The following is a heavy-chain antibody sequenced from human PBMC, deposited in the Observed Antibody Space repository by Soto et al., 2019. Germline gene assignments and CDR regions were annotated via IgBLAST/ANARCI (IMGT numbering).Heavy chain of an antibody. J-gene: IGHJ6*02. CDR1: GYSFTTHG. V-gene: IGHV1-18*01. Sequence: QVQLVQSGGEVKKPGASVKVSCKTSGYSFTTHGISWVRQAPGQGLEWMGWISAYNGNTNYAQKLQGRVTMTTDTSTITAYMELRSLRSDDTAVYYCEREGPAPYYYYGMDVWGQGSTVTVSS. CDR2: ISAYNGNT. CDR3: EREGPAPYYYYGMDV.